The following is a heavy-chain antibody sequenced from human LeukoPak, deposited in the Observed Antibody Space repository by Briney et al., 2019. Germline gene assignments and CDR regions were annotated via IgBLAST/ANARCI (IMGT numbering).Heavy chain of an antibody. CDR1: GFTFSNYS. Sequence: GGSLRLSCAASGFTFSNYSMSWIRQAPGKGLEWVSYISSSGSTTYYADSVKGRFTISRDNAKNSLYLQMNSLRAEDTAAYYCARDRTPYYYGSGRYFDYWGQGTLVTVSS. V-gene: IGHV3-11*01. J-gene: IGHJ4*02. D-gene: IGHD3-10*01. CDR3: ARDRTPYYYGSGRYFDY. CDR2: ISSSGSTT.